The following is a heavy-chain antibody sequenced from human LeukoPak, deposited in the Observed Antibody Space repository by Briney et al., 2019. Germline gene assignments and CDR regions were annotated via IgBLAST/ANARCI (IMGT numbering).Heavy chain of an antibody. CDR3: ARDRPGTAALDY. J-gene: IGHJ4*02. CDR1: GFTFSSYE. Sequence: GGSLRLSCAASGFTFSSYEMNWVRQAPGKGLEWVSYISSSSKTIYYADSVKGRFTISRDNAKNSLYLQVNSLRAEDTAIYYCARDRPGTAALDYWGQGTPVTVSS. CDR2: ISSSSKTI. D-gene: IGHD6-13*01. V-gene: IGHV3-48*03.